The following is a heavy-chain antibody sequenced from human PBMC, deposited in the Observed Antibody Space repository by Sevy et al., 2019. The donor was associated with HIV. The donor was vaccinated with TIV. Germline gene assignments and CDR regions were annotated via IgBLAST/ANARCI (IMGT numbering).Heavy chain of an antibody. V-gene: IGHV3-15*01. CDR1: GLSFTSAW. CDR3: TTTLSTAHYMDV. CDR2: IKSKTDGERT. Sequence: GGSLRLSCAASGLSFTSAWMSWVRQAPGKGLEWVGRIKSKTDGERTDYPAPVRGRFTISRDDSNNTLYLQLNSLETEDTAVYYCTTTLSTAHYMDVWGQGTTVTLSS. J-gene: IGHJ6*02.